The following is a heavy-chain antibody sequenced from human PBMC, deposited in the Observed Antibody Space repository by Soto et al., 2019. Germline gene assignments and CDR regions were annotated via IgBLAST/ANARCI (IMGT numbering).Heavy chain of an antibody. V-gene: IGHV1-69*06. CDR2: IIPIFGTA. CDR3: ARAPPTQPGIAAAGQRGGYYYYGMDV. CDR1: GGTFSSYA. D-gene: IGHD6-13*01. Sequence: SVKVSCKASGGTFSSYAISWARQAPGQGLEWMGGIIPIFGTANYAQKFQGRVTITADKSTSTAYMELSSLRSEDTAVYYCARAPPTQPGIAAAGQRGGYYYYGMDVWGQGTTVTVSS. J-gene: IGHJ6*02.